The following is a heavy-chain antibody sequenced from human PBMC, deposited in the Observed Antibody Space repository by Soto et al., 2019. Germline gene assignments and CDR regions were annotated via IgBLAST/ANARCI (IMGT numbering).Heavy chain of an antibody. CDR2: ISGSGGST. Sequence: EVQLLESGGGLVQPGGSLRLSCAASGFTFSSYAMRWVRQAPVKGLEWVSAISGSGGSTYYADSVKGRFTISSDNSKNTLYLQMNGLRAEDTAAYYCARRGSGSYYDYWGQGTVVTVSS. J-gene: IGHJ4*02. CDR3: ARRGSGSYYDY. V-gene: IGHV3-23*01. D-gene: IGHD1-26*01. CDR1: GFTFSSYA.